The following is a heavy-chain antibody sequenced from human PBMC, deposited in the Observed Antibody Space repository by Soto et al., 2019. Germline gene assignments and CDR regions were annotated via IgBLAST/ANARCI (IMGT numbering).Heavy chain of an antibody. CDR3: AMVVVFVTTSPKHV. V-gene: IGHV1-18*01. CDR2: INTYNGNT. J-gene: IGHJ6*03. CDR1: GYTFTRYG. D-gene: IGHD2-15*01. Sequence: QVQLVQSGAEVKNPGASVKVSCKASGYTFTRYGIGWARQAPGQGLEWRGWINTYNGNTNYAQNVQATVTLTTDTSKGTAYGALSTRTPNEPPIYYCAMVVVFVTTSPKHVWGKGTKVIAS.